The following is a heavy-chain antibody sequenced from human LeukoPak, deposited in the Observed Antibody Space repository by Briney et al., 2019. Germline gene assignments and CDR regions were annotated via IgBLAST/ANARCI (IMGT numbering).Heavy chain of an antibody. J-gene: IGHJ5*02. CDR1: GFTFSSYE. D-gene: IGHD3-3*01. CDR3: ARGFGDL. V-gene: IGHV3-48*03. Sequence: GGSLRLSCAASGFTFSSYEMNWVRQAPGKGLEWVSYISSSSSTIYYEESVKGRLTISRDNAKNSLYLQMNSLRAEDTAVYYCARGFGDLWGQGTLVTVSS. CDR2: ISSSSSTI.